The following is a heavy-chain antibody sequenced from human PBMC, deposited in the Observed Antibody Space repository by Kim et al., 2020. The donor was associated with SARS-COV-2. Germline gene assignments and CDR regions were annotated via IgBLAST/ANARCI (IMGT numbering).Heavy chain of an antibody. CDR2: INHSGST. D-gene: IGHD3-3*01. Sequence: SETLSLTCAVYGGSFSGYYWSWIRQPPGKGLEWIGEINHSGSTNYNPSLKSRVTISVDTSKNQFSLKLSSVTAADTAVYYCARGPSVHYYDWGMDVWGQGTTVTVSS. J-gene: IGHJ6*02. V-gene: IGHV4-34*01. CDR3: ARGPSVHYYDWGMDV. CDR1: GGSFSGYY.